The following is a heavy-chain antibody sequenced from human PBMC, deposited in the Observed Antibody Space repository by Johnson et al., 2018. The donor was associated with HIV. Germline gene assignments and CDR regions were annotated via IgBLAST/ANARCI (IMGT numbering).Heavy chain of an antibody. CDR1: GFTFSDYY. Sequence: QVQVVESGGGLVKPGGSLRLSCAASGFTFSDYYMSWIRQAPGKGLEWVSYISSSRSNIYYADSVKGRFTISRDNAKNSVYLQMNSLRAEDTAMYYCAREQATLWFRASGAAFNIWGQGTMVT. CDR3: AREQATLWFRASGAAFNI. J-gene: IGHJ3*02. V-gene: IGHV3-11*04. D-gene: IGHD3-10*01. CDR2: ISSSRSNI.